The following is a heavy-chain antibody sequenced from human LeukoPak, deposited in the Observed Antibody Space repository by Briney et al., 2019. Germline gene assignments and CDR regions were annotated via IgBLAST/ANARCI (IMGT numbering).Heavy chain of an antibody. CDR2: FDPEDGET. D-gene: IGHD2-2*01. V-gene: IGHV1-24*01. CDR1: GYTLAELS. J-gene: IGHJ5*02. Sequence: ASVKVSCKVSGYTLAELSMHWVRQAPGKGLEWMGGFDPEDGETIYAQKFQGRVTMTEDTSTDTAYMELSSLRSEDTAVYYCATQNFCCSSTSCPQHWFDPWGQGTLVTVSS. CDR3: ATQNFCCSSTSCPQHWFDP.